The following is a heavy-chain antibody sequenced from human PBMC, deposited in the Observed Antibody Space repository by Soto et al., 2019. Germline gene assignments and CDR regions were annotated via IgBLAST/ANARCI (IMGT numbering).Heavy chain of an antibody. J-gene: IGHJ4*02. Sequence: QMQLVQSGPEVKKPGSSVTVSCKASGGALSGYAITWVRQAPGQGLEWMGLIIPPFGAPTYAQKFQGRITITANKSTATVYLDLSILRSDDTGVYYCARVPSDGAGWYGDSWGQGTRLTVSS. D-gene: IGHD6-19*01. CDR3: ARVPSDGAGWYGDS. V-gene: IGHV1-69*06. CDR2: IIPPFGAP. CDR1: GGALSGYA.